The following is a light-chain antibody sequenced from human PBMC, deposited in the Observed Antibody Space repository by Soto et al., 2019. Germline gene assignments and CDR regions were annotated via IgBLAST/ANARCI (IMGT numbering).Light chain of an antibody. V-gene: IGKV1-5*01. Sequence: DIQMTQSPSTLSAFVGDRVTITSPASQTIRNYLAWYQQKPGKAPDLLIYDASSLENEVPSRFSGSGFGTEFTLTISSLKPDDSAAYYCQQYGLQGTFGKGTKVDIK. CDR1: QTIRNY. CDR2: DAS. CDR3: QQYGLQGT. J-gene: IGKJ1*01.